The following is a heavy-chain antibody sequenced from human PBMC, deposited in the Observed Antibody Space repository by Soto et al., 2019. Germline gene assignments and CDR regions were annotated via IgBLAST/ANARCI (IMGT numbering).Heavy chain of an antibody. CDR1: GFSFSNYW. Sequence: PGGSLRLSCAASGFSFSNYWIHWVRRAPGKGLVWVSRIKTDGSSTDYAASVKGRFTISRDNAKNTLYLQMNSLTAEDTAVYYCAKREGNTYGLFHWGQGTLVTVSS. D-gene: IGHD5-18*01. V-gene: IGHV3-74*01. CDR2: IKTDGSST. CDR3: AKREGNTYGLFH. J-gene: IGHJ4*02.